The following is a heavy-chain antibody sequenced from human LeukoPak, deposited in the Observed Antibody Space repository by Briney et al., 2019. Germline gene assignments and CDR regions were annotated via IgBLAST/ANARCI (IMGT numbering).Heavy chain of an antibody. J-gene: IGHJ1*01. V-gene: IGHV4-39*01. D-gene: IGHD3-22*01. Sequence: PSETLSLTCSVSGDSVSRSDSYWDWIRQPPGKGLEWIGTIYYSGRTYYSPSLKSRVTMSVDPSNNQFSLNLRSVTAADTAVYYCARRRYYDGSGYLEWGQGTLLNVSS. CDR2: IYYSGRT. CDR1: GDSVSRSDSY. CDR3: ARRRYYDGSGYLE.